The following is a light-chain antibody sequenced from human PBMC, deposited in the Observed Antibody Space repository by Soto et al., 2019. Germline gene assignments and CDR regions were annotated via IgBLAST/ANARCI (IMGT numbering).Light chain of an antibody. V-gene: IGKV1-9*01. CDR1: QGISSY. Sequence: DIPLTQSPSFLSASVGDRLTITCRASQGISSYLAWYQQKPGNAPKLLIYAASTLQSGVPSRLSGSGSGTEFTLTISSLQPEDFATYYCQQLNTYPYTFGQGTKLEIK. CDR2: AAS. J-gene: IGKJ2*01. CDR3: QQLNTYPYT.